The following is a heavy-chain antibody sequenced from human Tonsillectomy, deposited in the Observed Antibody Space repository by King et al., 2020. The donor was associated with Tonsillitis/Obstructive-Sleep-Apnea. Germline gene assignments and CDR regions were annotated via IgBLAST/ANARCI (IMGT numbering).Heavy chain of an antibody. J-gene: IGHJ4*02. CDR1: GFTFSIYA. Sequence: VQLVESGGGLVQPGGSLRLSCSTSGFTFSIYAMHWVRQAPGKGLQYVSGISSNGGDTYYADSVKGRFTVSRDNSKNTRYIQMSSLRAEDTAIYYCVKGYALTAVSWGYYFDYWGQGTPVTVSS. D-gene: IGHD3-16*01. CDR2: ISSNGGDT. CDR3: VKGYALTAVSWGYYFDY. V-gene: IGHV3-64D*08.